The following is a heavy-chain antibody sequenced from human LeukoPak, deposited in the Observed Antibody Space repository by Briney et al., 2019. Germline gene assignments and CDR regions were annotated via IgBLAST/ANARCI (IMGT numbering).Heavy chain of an antibody. J-gene: IGHJ4*02. CDR3: AKGGQTWRVPFDH. Sequence: QSGGSLRLSCAASGFTFSTYAMSWVRQIPGKGLEWVSAISGSDDGTYYADSVKGRFTISRDSSKNTLYLQMNSLRAEDTAVYYCAKGGQTWRVPFDHWGQGTLVTVSS. CDR1: GFTFSTYA. V-gene: IGHV3-23*01. CDR2: ISGSDDGT. D-gene: IGHD6-19*01.